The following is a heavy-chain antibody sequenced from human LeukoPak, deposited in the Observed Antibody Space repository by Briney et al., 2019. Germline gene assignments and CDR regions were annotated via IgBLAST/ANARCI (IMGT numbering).Heavy chain of an antibody. J-gene: IGHJ4*02. CDR2: IYYSGST. Sequence: PSETLSLTCTVSGGSISSGDYYWSWIRQPPGKGLEWIGYIYYSGSTYYNPSLKSRVTISVDTSKNQFSLKLSSVTAADTAVYYCASQYSNYARFDYWGQGTLVTVSS. D-gene: IGHD4-11*01. V-gene: IGHV4-30-4*08. CDR1: GGSISSGDYY. CDR3: ASQYSNYARFDY.